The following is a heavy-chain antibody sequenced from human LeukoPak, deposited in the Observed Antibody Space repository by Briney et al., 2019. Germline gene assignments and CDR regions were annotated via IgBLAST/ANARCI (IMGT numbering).Heavy chain of an antibody. J-gene: IGHJ6*03. CDR1: GFTFNNYG. CDR2: IGYNGNNQ. V-gene: IGHV3-30*02. D-gene: IGHD3-10*01. Sequence: GGSLRLSCVASGFTFNNYGMHWVRQAPGKGLEWVAFIGYNGNNQYYADSVKGRFTISRDNSKNTLYLQMNSLKGDDTAVYYCAKDSAFYYIDVWGKGTTVIISS. CDR3: AKDSAFYYIDV.